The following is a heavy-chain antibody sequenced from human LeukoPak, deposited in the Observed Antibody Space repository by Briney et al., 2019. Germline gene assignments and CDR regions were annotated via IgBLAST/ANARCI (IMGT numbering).Heavy chain of an antibody. J-gene: IGHJ5*02. V-gene: IGHV4-61*01. D-gene: IGHD2/OR15-2a*01. Sequence: SETLSLTCTVSGASVSSASHWSWIRQPPGKGVEWIAHIYNGVNTNYNPSLKSRVTTSVDTSKNQFSLRLNSVTAADTAVYYCARSRACNSGAFDPWGQGSLVTVSS. CDR1: GASVSSASH. CDR2: IYNGVNT. CDR3: ARSRACNSGAFDP.